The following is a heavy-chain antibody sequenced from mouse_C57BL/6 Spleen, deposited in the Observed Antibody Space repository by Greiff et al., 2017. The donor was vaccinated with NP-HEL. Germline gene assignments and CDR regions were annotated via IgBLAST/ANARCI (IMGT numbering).Heavy chain of an antibody. V-gene: IGHV1-39*01. Sequence: EVQLQQSGPELVKPGASVKISCKASGYSFTDYNMNWVKQSNGKSLEWIGVINPNYGTTSYNQKFKGKATLTVDQSSRTAYMQLNSLTSEDSAVYYCARGFSTTVVGYFDVWGTGTTVTVSS. CDR2: INPNYGTT. J-gene: IGHJ1*03. CDR1: GYSFTDYN. CDR3: ARGFSTTVVGYFDV. D-gene: IGHD1-1*01.